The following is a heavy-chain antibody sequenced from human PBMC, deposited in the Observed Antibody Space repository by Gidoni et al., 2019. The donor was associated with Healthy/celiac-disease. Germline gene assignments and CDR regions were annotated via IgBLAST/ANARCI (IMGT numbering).Heavy chain of an antibody. D-gene: IGHD3-3*01. J-gene: IGHJ1*01. CDR2: IYYSGST. Sequence: QLQLQESGPGLVKPSETLSLTCTVSGGSISSSSYYWGWIRQPPGKGLEWIGSIYYSGSTYYNPSLKSRVTISVDTSKNQFSLKLSSVTAADTAVYYCASLNRELRPAGWHWGQGTLVTVSS. CDR1: GGSISSSSYY. V-gene: IGHV4-39*01. CDR3: ASLNRELRPAGWH.